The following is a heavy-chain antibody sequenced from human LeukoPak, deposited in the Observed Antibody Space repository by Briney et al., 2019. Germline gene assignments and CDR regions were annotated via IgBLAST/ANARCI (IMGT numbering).Heavy chain of an antibody. CDR3: ARVPSLNYDILTGYSYYFDY. J-gene: IGHJ4*02. D-gene: IGHD3-9*01. Sequence: GGSLRLSCAASGFTFSSYSMNWVRQAPGKGLEWVSSISSGSSYIYYADSVKGRFTISRDNAKNSLYLQMNSLRAEDTAVYYCARVPSLNYDILTGYSYYFDYWGQGTLVTVSS. V-gene: IGHV3-21*01. CDR2: ISSGSSYI. CDR1: GFTFSSYS.